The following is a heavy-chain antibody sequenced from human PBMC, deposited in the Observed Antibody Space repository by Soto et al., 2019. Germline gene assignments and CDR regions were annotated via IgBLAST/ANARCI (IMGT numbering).Heavy chain of an antibody. CDR2: IIGSGAIT. CDR3: AKDARDTGGNSGIDY. D-gene: IGHD2-21*02. J-gene: IGHJ4*02. V-gene: IGHV3-23*01. CDR1: EFTFNSYA. Sequence: QAGGSLRLSCVASEFTFNSYAMSWVRQAPGMGLEWVSSIIGSGAITYYADSVKGRFTISRDNSMSTLYLQMNSLRVEDTALYYCAKDARDTGGNSGIDYWGQGTLVTVSS.